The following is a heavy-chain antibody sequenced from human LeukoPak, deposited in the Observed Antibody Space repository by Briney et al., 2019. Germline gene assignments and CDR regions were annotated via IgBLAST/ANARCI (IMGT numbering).Heavy chain of an antibody. CDR1: GGSISSYY. J-gene: IGHJ4*02. V-gene: IGHV4-4*07. D-gene: IGHD5-18*01. Sequence: PSETLSLTCTVSGGSISSYYWSWIRQPAGKGLEWIGRIYTSGSTNYNPSLKSRVTMSVDTSKSQFSLKLSSVTAADTAVYYCAREDSSYGSLIFPNYFDYWGQGTLVTVSS. CDR2: IYTSGST. CDR3: AREDSSYGSLIFPNYFDY.